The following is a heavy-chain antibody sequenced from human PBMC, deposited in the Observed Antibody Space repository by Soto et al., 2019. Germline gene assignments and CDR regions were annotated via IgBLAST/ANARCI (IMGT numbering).Heavy chain of an antibody. CDR3: ARGSSSWSLYYFDY. J-gene: IGHJ4*02. CDR2: INHSGST. Sequence: SETLSLSCAVYGGSFSGYYWSWIRQPPGKGLEWIGEINHSGSTNYNPSLKSRVTISVDTSKNQFSLELSSVTAADTAVYYCARGSSSWSLYYFDYWGQGTLVTVS. V-gene: IGHV4-34*01. CDR1: GGSFSGYY. D-gene: IGHD6-13*01.